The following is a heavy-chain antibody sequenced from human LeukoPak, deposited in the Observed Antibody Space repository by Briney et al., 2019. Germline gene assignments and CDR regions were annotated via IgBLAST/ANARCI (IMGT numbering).Heavy chain of an antibody. CDR1: GDPVSRGSYY. CDR3: ARGFASGWYSRYDP. CDR2: VYHTGST. V-gene: IGHV4-61*01. Sequence: SETLSLTCTVSGDPVSRGSYYWSWIRQPPGKELEWIGYVYHTGSTNYNPSLKSRVTISVDTSKNEFSLKMTSVTAADTAVYYCARGFASGWYSRYDPWGQGTLVTVSS. D-gene: IGHD6-19*01. J-gene: IGHJ5*02.